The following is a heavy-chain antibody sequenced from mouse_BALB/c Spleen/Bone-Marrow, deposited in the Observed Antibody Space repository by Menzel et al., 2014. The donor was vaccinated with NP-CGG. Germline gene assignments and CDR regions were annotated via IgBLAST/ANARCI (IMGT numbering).Heavy chain of an antibody. CDR1: GFSLSRYS. J-gene: IGHJ3*01. V-gene: IGHV2-6-4*01. CDR3: ARKDCDEAWFAY. Sequence: VKLQESGPGLVAPSQSLSITCTVSGFSLSRYSVHWVRQPPGKGLEWLGMIWGGGSTDYNSALKSRLSISKDNSKSQVFLKMNSLQSDDIAMYYCARKDCDEAWFAYWGQGTLVTVSA. CDR2: IWGGGST.